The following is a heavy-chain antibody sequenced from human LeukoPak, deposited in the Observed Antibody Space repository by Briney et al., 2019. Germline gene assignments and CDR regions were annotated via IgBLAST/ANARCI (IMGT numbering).Heavy chain of an antibody. CDR1: GFTFSSYA. V-gene: IGHV3-23*01. D-gene: IGHD2-8*02. CDR2: TSSSDAGT. Sequence: GGSLRLSCAASGFTFSSYAMSWVRQAPGKGLEWVSATSSSDAGTYHAESVRGRFTISRDNSKNTLYLQMHSLRAEDTALYYCARDLVADYWGLGTLVTVSS. J-gene: IGHJ4*02. CDR3: ARDLVADY.